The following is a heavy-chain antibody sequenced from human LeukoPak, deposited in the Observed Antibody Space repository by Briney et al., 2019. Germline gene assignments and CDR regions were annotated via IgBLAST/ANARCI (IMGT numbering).Heavy chain of an antibody. D-gene: IGHD3-3*01. V-gene: IGHV1-24*01. CDR2: FDPEDGET. CDR3: ATIANYDFWSGYQPPKDY. J-gene: IGHJ4*02. CDR1: GYTLTELS. Sequence: ASVKVSCKVSGYTLTELSMHWVRQAPGKGLEWMGGFDPEDGETIYAQKFQGRVTMTEDTSTDTAYMELSSLRSEDTAVYYCATIANYDFWSGYQPPKDYWGQGTLVTVSS.